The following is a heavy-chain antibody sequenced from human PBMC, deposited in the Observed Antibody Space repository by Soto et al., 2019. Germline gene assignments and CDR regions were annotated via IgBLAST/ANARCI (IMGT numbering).Heavy chain of an antibody. D-gene: IGHD3-16*01. V-gene: IGHV3-30*18. CDR1: GFTFSSYG. CDR3: AKDLLNYDYIWGRLDY. Sequence: QVQLVESGGGVVQPGRSLRLSCAASGFTFSSYGMHWVRQAPGKGLEWVAVISYDGSNKYYADSVKGRFTISRDNSKNPLYLQMNSLRAEDTAVYYCAKDLLNYDYIWGRLDYWGQGTLVTVSS. CDR2: ISYDGSNK. J-gene: IGHJ4*02.